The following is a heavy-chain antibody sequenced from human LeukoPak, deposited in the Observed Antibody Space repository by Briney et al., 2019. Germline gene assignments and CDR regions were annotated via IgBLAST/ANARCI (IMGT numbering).Heavy chain of an antibody. CDR2: IIPIFGTA. J-gene: IGHJ3*02. CDR1: GGTFSSYA. CDR3: ARALVRTYYYDSSSAFDI. Sequence: SVKVSCKASGGTFSSYAISWVRQAPGQGLEWMGRIIPIFGTANYAQKFQGRVTITTDESTSTAYMELSSLGSEDTAVYYCARALVRTYYYDSSSAFDIWGQGTMVTVSS. V-gene: IGHV1-69*05. D-gene: IGHD3-22*01.